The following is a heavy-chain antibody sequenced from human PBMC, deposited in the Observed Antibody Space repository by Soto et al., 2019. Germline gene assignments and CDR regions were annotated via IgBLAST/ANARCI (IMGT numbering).Heavy chain of an antibody. CDR1: GGTFSSYA. D-gene: IGHD2-15*01. V-gene: IGHV1-2*02. CDR2: INPNSGGT. CDR3: ARGDVRVVAYFDP. J-gene: IGHJ5*02. Sequence: SVKVSCKASGGTFSSYAISWVRQAPGQGLEWMGWINPNSGGTNYAQKFQGRVTMTRDTSISTAYMELSRLISDDTAVYYCARGDVRVVAYFDPWGQGALVTVSS.